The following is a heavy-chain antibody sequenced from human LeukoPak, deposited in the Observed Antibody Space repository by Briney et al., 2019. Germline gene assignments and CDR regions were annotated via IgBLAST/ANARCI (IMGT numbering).Heavy chain of an antibody. CDR2: IYTSGST. CDR3: ARGGQYGSGSYYTYYYYGMDV. D-gene: IGHD3-10*01. V-gene: IGHV4-4*07. Sequence: ETLSLTCTVSGGSISSYYWSWIRQPAGKGLEGIGRIYTSGSTNYNPSLKSRVTMSVDTSKNQFSLKLSSVTAADTAVYYCARGGQYGSGSYYTYYYYGMDVWGQGTTVTVSS. J-gene: IGHJ6*02. CDR1: GGSISSYY.